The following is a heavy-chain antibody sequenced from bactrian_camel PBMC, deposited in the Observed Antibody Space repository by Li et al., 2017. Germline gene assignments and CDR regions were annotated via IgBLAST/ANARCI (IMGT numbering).Heavy chain of an antibody. CDR3: AAGIRRWCTWFLPPSDFGY. CDR2: VDSENNT. Sequence: HVQLVESGGGSVQAGGSLRLSCATTEYTCVGWFRQAPGKEREGVAAVDSENNTFVADSVKGRFTISQDNAKNTIDLQMNDLKPEDTGVYFCAAGIRRWCTWFLPPSDFGYWGKGTQVTVS. CDR1: EYTC. V-gene: IGHV3S57*01. D-gene: IGHD6*01. J-gene: IGHJ6*01.